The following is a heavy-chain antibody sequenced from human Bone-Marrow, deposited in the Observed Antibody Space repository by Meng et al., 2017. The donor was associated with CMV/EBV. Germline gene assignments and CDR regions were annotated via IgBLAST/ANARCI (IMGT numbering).Heavy chain of an antibody. CDR1: GFTFSRYW. D-gene: IGHD6-6*01. Sequence: GGSLRLSCEGSGFTFSRYWMHWVRQAPGKGLVWVSRVSSDGSSTTYADSVKGRSTISRDNAKNSLYLQMNSLRAEDTAVYYCARAGGLEQLAYYYYGMDVWGQGTTVTVSS. V-gene: IGHV3-74*01. CDR2: VSSDGSST. J-gene: IGHJ6*02. CDR3: ARAGGLEQLAYYYYGMDV.